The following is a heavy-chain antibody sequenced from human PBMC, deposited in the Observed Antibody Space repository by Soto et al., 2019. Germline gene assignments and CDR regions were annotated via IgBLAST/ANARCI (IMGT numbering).Heavy chain of an antibody. V-gene: IGHV3-48*01. CDR1: GFTFNCYS. J-gene: IGHJ3*02. Sequence: GALRHFFAATGFTFNCYSIRWGRPAPGKGLEWVSYISSSSSTIYYADSVKGRFTISRDNAKNSLYLQMNSLRAEDTAVYYCASRASYGEDDAFDIWGQGTVVTVSS. CDR2: ISSSSSTI. CDR3: ASRASYGEDDAFDI. D-gene: IGHD1-26*01.